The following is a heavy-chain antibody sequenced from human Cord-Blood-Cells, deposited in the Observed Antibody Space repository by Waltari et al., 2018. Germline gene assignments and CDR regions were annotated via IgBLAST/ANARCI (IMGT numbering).Heavy chain of an antibody. CDR3: ARVPYYDFWSGYYDY. Sequence: QVHLVQSGAEAKKPGASVKVSCKASGYPFTGSYMPWVRQAPGQGLEWMGWINPNSGGTNYAQKFQGRVTMTRDTSISTAYMELSRLRSDDTAVYYCARVPYYDFWSGYYDYWGQGTLVTVSS. D-gene: IGHD3-3*01. J-gene: IGHJ4*02. CDR2: INPNSGGT. V-gene: IGHV1-2*02. CDR1: GYPFTGSY.